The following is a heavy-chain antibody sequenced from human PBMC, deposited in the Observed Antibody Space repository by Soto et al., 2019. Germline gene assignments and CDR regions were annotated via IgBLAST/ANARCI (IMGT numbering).Heavy chain of an antibody. CDR3: ARDSLPAYYDYIWGSYPAPVDY. CDR2: IKQDGSEK. J-gene: IGHJ4*02. D-gene: IGHD3-16*02. CDR1: GFTFSSYW. Sequence: GGSLRLSCAASGFTFSSYWMSWVRQAPGKGLEWVANIKQDGSEKYYVDLVKGRFTISRDNAKNSLYLQMNSLRAEDTAVYYCARDSLPAYYDYIWGSYPAPVDYWGQGTLVTVSS. V-gene: IGHV3-7*01.